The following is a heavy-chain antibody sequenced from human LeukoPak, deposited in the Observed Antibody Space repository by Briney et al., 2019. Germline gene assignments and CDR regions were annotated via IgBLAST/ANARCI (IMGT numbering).Heavy chain of an antibody. CDR1: GFTFSNAW. V-gene: IGHV3-15*01. J-gene: IGHJ6*03. D-gene: IGHD2-2*01. Sequence: GGSLRLSCAASGFTFSNAWMSWVRQAPGKGLEWVGRIKSKTDGGTTDYAAPVKGRFTISRDDSKNTLYLQMNSLKTEDTAVYYCTTVGPDIVVVPAPYYMDVWGKGTTVTVSS. CDR2: IKSKTDGGTT. CDR3: TTVGPDIVVVPAPYYMDV.